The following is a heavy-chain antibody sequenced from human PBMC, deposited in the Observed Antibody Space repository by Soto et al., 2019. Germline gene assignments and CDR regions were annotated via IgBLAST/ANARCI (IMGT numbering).Heavy chain of an antibody. J-gene: IGHJ6*02. CDR1: GYSFSDYF. Sequence: QVQLVQSGAEVKKSGASVKVSCKPSGYSFSDYFIQWVRQAPGQGLEWVAWINPKTGATNYAKKFQGRVSLTWDTSSPTAYMELTRLRPDDTAVYYCARIKWGLNYYNGMDVWGQGTTVIVSS. D-gene: IGHD1-26*01. V-gene: IGHV1-2*02. CDR2: INPKTGAT. CDR3: ARIKWGLNYYNGMDV.